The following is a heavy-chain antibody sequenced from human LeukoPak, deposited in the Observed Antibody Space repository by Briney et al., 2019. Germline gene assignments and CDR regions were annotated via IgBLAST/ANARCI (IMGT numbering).Heavy chain of an antibody. CDR2: ISAYSGDT. Sequence: ASVKVSCKASGYTFTSYGISWVRQAPGQGLEWMGWISAYSGDTNYAQKLQGRVTMTTDTSTSTAYMELRSLRSDDTAVYYCAGDLDSSGYYYYYYGMDVWGQGTTVTVSS. CDR3: AGDLDSSGYYYYYYGMDV. V-gene: IGHV1-18*01. CDR1: GYTFTSYG. J-gene: IGHJ6*02. D-gene: IGHD3-22*01.